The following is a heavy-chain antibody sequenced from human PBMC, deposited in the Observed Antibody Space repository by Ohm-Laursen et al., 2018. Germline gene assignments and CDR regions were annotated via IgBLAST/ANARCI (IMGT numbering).Heavy chain of an antibody. CDR1: GFTLISYG. CDR2: TWAITGNT. V-gene: IGHV3-33*01. CDR3: VRESGNTGGFDY. J-gene: IGHJ4*02. Sequence: SLRLSCAASGFTLISYGIHWVRQAPGKGLEWVAVTWAITGNTYYADSVKGRFTISRDNSKNTVYLQMNSLRVEDTAVYYCVRESGNTGGFDYWGQGTLVTVSS. D-gene: IGHD1-26*01.